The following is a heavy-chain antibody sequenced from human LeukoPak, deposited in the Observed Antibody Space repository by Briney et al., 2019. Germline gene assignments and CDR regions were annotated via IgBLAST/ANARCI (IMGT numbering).Heavy chain of an antibody. CDR2: ISGSGGRP. D-gene: IGHD2-2*01. CDR3: ARHPEPGYCSSTSCHESYVDY. V-gene: IGHV3-23*01. Sequence: GGSLRLSCAASGFTFSSCAMSWVRQAPGKGLEWVSAISGSGGRPYYADSVKGRFTISRDNSKNTLYLQMNRLRAEDTAVYYCARHPEPGYCSSTSCHESYVDYLGQGTLVTVPS. J-gene: IGHJ4*02. CDR1: GFTFSSCA.